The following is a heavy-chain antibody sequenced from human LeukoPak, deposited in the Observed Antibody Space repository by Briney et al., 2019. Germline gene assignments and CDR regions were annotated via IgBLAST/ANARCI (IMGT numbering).Heavy chain of an antibody. Sequence: ASVKVSCKASGYTFTSYDINWVRQATGQGLEWMGWMNPNSGNTGYAQKFQGRVTMTRNTSISTAYTELSSLRSEDTAVYYCARGRRIAAAGTKGGFGPWGQGTLVTVSS. CDR1: GYTFTSYD. J-gene: IGHJ5*02. D-gene: IGHD6-13*01. V-gene: IGHV1-8*01. CDR2: MNPNSGNT. CDR3: ARGRRIAAAGTKGGFGP.